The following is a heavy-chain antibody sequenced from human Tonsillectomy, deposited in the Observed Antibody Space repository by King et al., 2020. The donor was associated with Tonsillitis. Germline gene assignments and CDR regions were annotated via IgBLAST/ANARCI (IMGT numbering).Heavy chain of an antibody. CDR3: ARIHNDFWSGYADF. J-gene: IGHJ4*02. D-gene: IGHD3-3*01. Sequence: VTLKESGPALVKPTQTLTLTCTFSGFSLSTSGMCVSWIRQPPGKALEGLALIDWDDDKYYSTSLKTRLTIPKDTSKNQVVLTMTNMDPEDTSTYYCARIHNDFWSGYADFWGRGTLVTVSS. V-gene: IGHV2-70*01. CDR1: GFSLSTSGMC. CDR2: IDWDDDK.